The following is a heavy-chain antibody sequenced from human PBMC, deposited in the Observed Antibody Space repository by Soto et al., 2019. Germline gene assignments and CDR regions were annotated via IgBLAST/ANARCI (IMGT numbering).Heavy chain of an antibody. CDR3: ARRGSGSYYNYYYYGMDV. J-gene: IGHJ6*02. CDR1: GGSISSSSYY. Sequence: SETMSLTCSVAGGSISSSSYYWGWNSKPPGKGLEWIGSIYYSGSTYYNPSLKSRVTISVDTSKNQFSLKLSSVTAADTAVYYCARRGSGSYYNYYYYGMDVWGQGTTVTVSS. CDR2: IYYSGST. V-gene: IGHV4-39*01. D-gene: IGHD3-10*01.